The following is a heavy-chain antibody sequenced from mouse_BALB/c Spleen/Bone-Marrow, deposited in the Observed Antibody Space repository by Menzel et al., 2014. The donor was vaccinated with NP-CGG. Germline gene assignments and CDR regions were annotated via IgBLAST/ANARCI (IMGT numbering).Heavy chain of an antibody. Sequence: EVQRVESGGGLVKSGGSLKPSCAASGFTFNSYGMSWVRQTPEKRLEWVATISGGGSYTFYPDSVKGRFTISRDNAKNNLYLQLSSLRSEDTALYYCARHAYYDQTEVSFVYWGQGTLVTVSA. D-gene: IGHD2-4*01. V-gene: IGHV5-9-2*01. CDR3: ARHAYYDQTEVSFVY. CDR1: GFTFNSYG. J-gene: IGHJ3*01. CDR2: ISGGGSYT.